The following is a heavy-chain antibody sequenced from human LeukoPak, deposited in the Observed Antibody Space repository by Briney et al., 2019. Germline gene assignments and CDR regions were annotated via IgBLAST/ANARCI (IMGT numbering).Heavy chain of an antibody. J-gene: IGHJ4*02. V-gene: IGHV4-38-2*01. Sequence: SETLSLTCAVSGYSISSGYYWGWIRQPPGKGLEWIGSIYHSGSTYYNPSLKSRVTISVDTSKNQFSLKLSSVTAADTAVYYCARASMASIAVAGTDFDYWGQGTLVTVSS. CDR2: IYHSGST. CDR1: GYSISSGYY. D-gene: IGHD6-19*01. CDR3: ARASMASIAVAGTDFDY.